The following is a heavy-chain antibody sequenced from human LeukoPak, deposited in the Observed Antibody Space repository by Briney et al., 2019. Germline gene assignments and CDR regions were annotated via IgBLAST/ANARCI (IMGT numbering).Heavy chain of an antibody. Sequence: ASVKVSCKASGYTFTGYYMHWVRQAPGQGLEWMGGIIPIFGTASYAQKFQGRVTMTRDMSTSTVYMELSSLRSEDTAVYYCARDGVSTRTYYYYYMDVWGKGTTVTVSS. CDR2: IIPIFGTA. V-gene: IGHV1-46*01. D-gene: IGHD2-2*01. CDR1: GYTFTGYY. CDR3: ARDGVSTRTYYYYYMDV. J-gene: IGHJ6*03.